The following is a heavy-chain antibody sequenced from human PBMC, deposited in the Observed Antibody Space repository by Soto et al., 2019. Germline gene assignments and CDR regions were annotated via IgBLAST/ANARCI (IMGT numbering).Heavy chain of an antibody. CDR2: IIPIFGTP. CDR3: ARDLEFRDGNISHLDY. Sequence: ASVKVSCKASGGTFTTHAFNWVRQAPGQGLEWVGGIIPIFGTPNCAQKFQGRVTITADGSTSTVYMELSSLTSEDTAVYYCARDLEFRDGNISHLDYWGQGTLVTVSS. J-gene: IGHJ4*02. D-gene: IGHD3-10*01. V-gene: IGHV1-69*13. CDR1: GGTFTTHA.